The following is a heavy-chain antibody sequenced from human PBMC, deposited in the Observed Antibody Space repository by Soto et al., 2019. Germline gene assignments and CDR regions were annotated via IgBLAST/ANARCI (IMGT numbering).Heavy chain of an antibody. J-gene: IGHJ5*02. Sequence: QVQLLQSGAEVKRPGASVKVSCKAPGDTFTSYYLNWVRQAPGQGLEWMGVINPHGGSTQYAQKFQGRITMTRDTSRSTVYMELGSLRSDDTAIYYRARSSGGNFGIIIEGSNWFDPWGQGTLVNVSS. CDR2: INPHGGST. CDR1: GDTFTSYY. D-gene: IGHD3-3*01. V-gene: IGHV1-46*01. CDR3: ARSSGGNFGIIIEGSNWFDP.